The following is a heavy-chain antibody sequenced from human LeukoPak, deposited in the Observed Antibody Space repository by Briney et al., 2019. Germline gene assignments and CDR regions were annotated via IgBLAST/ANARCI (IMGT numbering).Heavy chain of an antibody. CDR2: IYSGGST. V-gene: IGHV3-66*01. J-gene: IGHJ4*02. CDR1: GFTVSSSF. Sequence: HAGGSLRLSCAASGFTVSSSFMSWVRQAPGKGLEWVSIIYSGGSTYYADSVKGRFTISRDNSKNTLYLQMNSLRAEDTAVYYCARVLPTYYFDYWGQGTLVTVSS. CDR3: ARVLPTYYFDY.